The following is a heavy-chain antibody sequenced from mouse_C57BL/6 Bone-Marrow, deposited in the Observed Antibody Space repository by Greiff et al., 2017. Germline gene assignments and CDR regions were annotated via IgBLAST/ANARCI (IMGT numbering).Heavy chain of an antibody. D-gene: IGHD1-1*01. CDR2: INPYNGGT. J-gene: IGHJ4*01. Sequence: VQLKESGPVLVKPGASVKMSCKASGYTFTDYYMNWVKQSHGKSLEWIGVINPYNGGTSYNQKFKGKATLTVDKSSSTAYMELNSLTSEDSAVYYCARRGVYILMDYWGQGTSVTVSS. CDR3: ARRGVYILMDY. CDR1: GYTFTDYY. V-gene: IGHV1-19*01.